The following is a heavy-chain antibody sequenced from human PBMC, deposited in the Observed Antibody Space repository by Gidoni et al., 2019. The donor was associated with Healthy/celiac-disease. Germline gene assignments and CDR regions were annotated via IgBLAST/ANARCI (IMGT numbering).Heavy chain of an antibody. CDR2: ISSSGSTI. CDR1: GFTFSSYE. CDR3: ARDAYCGGDCYVGWYFDL. V-gene: IGHV3-48*03. J-gene: IGHJ2*01. D-gene: IGHD2-21*02. Sequence: EVQLVESGGGLVQPGGSLRLYCAASGFTFSSYEINWVRQAPGKGLEWVSYISSSGSTIYYADSVKGRFTISRDNAKNSRYLQMNSLRAEDTAVYYCARDAYCGGDCYVGWYFDLWGRGTLVTVSS.